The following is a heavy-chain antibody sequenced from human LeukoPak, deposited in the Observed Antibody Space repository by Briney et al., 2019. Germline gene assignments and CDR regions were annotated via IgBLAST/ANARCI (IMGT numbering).Heavy chain of an antibody. CDR3: VKDRAVDY. D-gene: IGHD3-10*01. Sequence: GGSLRLSCSASGFSFSSYAMHWVRQAPGKGLEYVSSISSNGGPTYYIDSVRGRFTISRDNSKNTLYLQMSSLRTEDTAAYYCVKDRAVDYWGQGTLVTVSS. CDR1: GFSFSSYA. V-gene: IGHV3-64D*06. J-gene: IGHJ4*02. CDR2: ISSNGGPT.